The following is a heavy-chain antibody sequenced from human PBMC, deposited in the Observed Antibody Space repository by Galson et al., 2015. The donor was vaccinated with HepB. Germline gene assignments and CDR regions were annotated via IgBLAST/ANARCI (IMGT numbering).Heavy chain of an antibody. V-gene: IGHV4-59*01. J-gene: IGHJ2*01. CDR3: ARVYLGYYGSGSYFWYFDL. D-gene: IGHD3-10*01. CDR1: GGSISSYY. Sequence: SETLSLTCTVSGGSISSYYWSWIRQPPGKGLEWIGYIYYSGSTNYNPSLKSRVTISVDTSKNQFSLKLSSVTAADTAVYYCARVYLGYYGSGSYFWYFDLWGRGTLVTVSS. CDR2: IYYSGST.